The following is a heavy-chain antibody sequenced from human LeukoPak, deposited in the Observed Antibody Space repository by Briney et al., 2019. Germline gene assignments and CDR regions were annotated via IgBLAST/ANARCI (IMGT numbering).Heavy chain of an antibody. CDR2: IKQDGSEK. Sequence: GGSLRLSCAVSGFTFTTYWMSWVRQAPGKGLEWVANIKQDGSEKYYMDSVKGRFTISRDSAKNSLYLQMNSLRAEDTAVYYCARVAAAVPDYWGQGTLVTVSP. CDR1: GFTFTTYW. CDR3: ARVAAAVPDY. J-gene: IGHJ4*02. V-gene: IGHV3-7*04. D-gene: IGHD6-13*01.